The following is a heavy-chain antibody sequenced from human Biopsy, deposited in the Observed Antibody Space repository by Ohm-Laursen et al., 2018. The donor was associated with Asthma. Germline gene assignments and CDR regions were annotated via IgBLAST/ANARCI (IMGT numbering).Heavy chain of an antibody. CDR1: GYSLTDLS. Sequence: GPTVKDSCKISGYSLTDLSMHWVRQAPGQGLEWMGGHDHEEGGTVNARRFQGRVTMTEETSTDTAYMELSSLSSDDTAVYYCASDFPKDYVRYNFQFWGQGTLVTVSS. J-gene: IGHJ4*02. CDR2: HDHEEGGT. V-gene: IGHV1-24*01. D-gene: IGHD4-17*01. CDR3: ASDFPKDYVRYNFQF.